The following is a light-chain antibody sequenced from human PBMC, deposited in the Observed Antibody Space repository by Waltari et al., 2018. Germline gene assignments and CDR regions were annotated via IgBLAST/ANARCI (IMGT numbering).Light chain of an antibody. CDR3: QQYGSAPLT. Sequence: EIVLTQSPGTLSLSPGERATLSCRASQSITSSFLAWYQQKPGQAPRLLIYGASSRATGVPDRCSGSGSGKDFTLTISRLEPEDFAVYYWQQYGSAPLTFGGGTKVEIK. V-gene: IGKV3-20*01. J-gene: IGKJ4*01. CDR2: GAS. CDR1: QSITSSF.